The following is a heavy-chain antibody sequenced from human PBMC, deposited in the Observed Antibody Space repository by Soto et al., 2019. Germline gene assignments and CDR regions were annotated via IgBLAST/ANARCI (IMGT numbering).Heavy chain of an antibody. CDR3: ASAAPFNYGGNSGFDF. CDR2: IKSDGSST. J-gene: IGHJ4*02. V-gene: IGHV3-74*03. D-gene: IGHD4-17*01. Sequence: GGSLRLSCAAPGFTFSNNWIHWVRQAPGKGLVWVSGIKSDGSSTTYADSVKGRFTISRDNAKNTLYLQMNSLRAEDTAVYYCASAAPFNYGGNSGFDFWGQGTLVTVSS. CDR1: GFTFSNNW.